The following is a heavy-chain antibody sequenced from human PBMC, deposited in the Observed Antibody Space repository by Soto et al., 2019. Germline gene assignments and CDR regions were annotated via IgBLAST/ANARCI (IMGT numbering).Heavy chain of an antibody. Sequence: PGGSLRLSXAASGFTFSTYGMHWVRQAPGKGLEWGAIIWYDGSNKYYADSVKGRFTISRDDSKNTLYLQMNSLRVEDTAVYFCARDASAYDGGWYPRGFDPWGQGTLVTVS. CDR2: IWYDGSNK. V-gene: IGHV3-33*01. CDR3: ARDASAYDGGWYPRGFDP. J-gene: IGHJ5*02. CDR1: GFTFSTYG. D-gene: IGHD6-19*01.